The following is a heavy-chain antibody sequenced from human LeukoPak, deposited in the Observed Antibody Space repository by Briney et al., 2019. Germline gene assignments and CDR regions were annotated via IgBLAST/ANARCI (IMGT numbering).Heavy chain of an antibody. CDR2: ISSRGTTT. CDR3: ARDRGSNNYFDQ. CDR1: GFTFRDYY. Sequence: PGGSLRLSCLASGFTFRDYYMTWIRQAPGKGLEWISFISSRGTTTDYADSVKGRFTISRDNASSTLFLQMNSLRAEDTAVYYCARDRGSNNYFDQWGQGTLVTVSS. V-gene: IGHV3-11*01. D-gene: IGHD2-2*01. J-gene: IGHJ4*02.